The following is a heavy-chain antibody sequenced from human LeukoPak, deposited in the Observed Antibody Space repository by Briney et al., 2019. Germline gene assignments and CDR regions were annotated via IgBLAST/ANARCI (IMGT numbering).Heavy chain of an antibody. J-gene: IGHJ4*02. CDR1: GFTFSSYA. V-gene: IGHV3-64D*06. CDR2: ISSNGGST. D-gene: IGHD3-9*01. CDR3: VNSEFYDILTGPGGY. Sequence: GGSLRLSCSASGFTFSSYAMHWVRQAPGKGLEYVSAISSNGGSTYYADSVKGRFTISRDNSKNTLYLQMSSLRAEDTAVYYCVNSEFYDILTGPGGYWGQGTLDTVSS.